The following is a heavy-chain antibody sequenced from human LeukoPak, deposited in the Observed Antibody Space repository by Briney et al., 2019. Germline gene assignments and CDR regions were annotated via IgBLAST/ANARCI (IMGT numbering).Heavy chain of an antibody. J-gene: IGHJ4*02. CDR3: ARVKRDCSGGTCYSYDY. V-gene: IGHV3-23*01. Sequence: GGSLRLSCAASRFTFNTYAVNWVRQAPGKGLEWVSAISGNGDITYYADSVRGRLTISRDNSKNTLSLQMHSLRAEDTAVSYCARVKRDCSGGTCYSYDYWGQGTLVTVSS. CDR2: ISGNGDIT. D-gene: IGHD2-15*01. CDR1: RFTFNTYA.